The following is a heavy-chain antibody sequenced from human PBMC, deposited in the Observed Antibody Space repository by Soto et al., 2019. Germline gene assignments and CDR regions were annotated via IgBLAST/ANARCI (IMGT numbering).Heavy chain of an antibody. D-gene: IGHD2-15*01. CDR1: GFTFDDYA. CDR2: ISWNSGSI. V-gene: IGHV3-9*01. CDR3: AKDKPLLLLRGAFDI. J-gene: IGHJ3*02. Sequence: GGSLRLSCAASGFTFDDYAMHWVRQAPGKGLEWVSGISWNSGSIGYADSVKGRFTISRDNAKNSLYLQMNSLRAEDTALYYCAKDKPLLLLRGAFDIWGQGTMVTVSS.